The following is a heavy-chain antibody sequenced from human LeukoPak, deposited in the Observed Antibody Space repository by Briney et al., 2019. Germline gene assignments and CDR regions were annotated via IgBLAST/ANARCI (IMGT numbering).Heavy chain of an antibody. CDR2: IRSDGSVS. V-gene: IGHV3-74*01. CDR3: GRDYFGSIDY. D-gene: IGHD1-26*01. Sequence: GGSLRLSCAASGFTFSDSWMHWVRQVPGKGLVSVSLIRSDGSVSYYADSVKGRFTISRDNAKNTLYLQMNSLRVEDTAVYYCGRDYFGSIDYWGQGILVTVSS. J-gene: IGHJ4*02. CDR1: GFTFSDSW.